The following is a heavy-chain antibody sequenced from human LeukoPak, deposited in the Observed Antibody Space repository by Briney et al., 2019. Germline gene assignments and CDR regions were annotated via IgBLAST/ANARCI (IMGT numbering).Heavy chain of an antibody. CDR1: GFTFNSYS. J-gene: IGHJ4*02. D-gene: IGHD5-18*01. CDR3: ATGSGLWSPDY. V-gene: IGHV3-48*04. CDR2: ISSSSSTI. Sequence: GGSLRLSCAASGFTFNSYSMNWVRQAPGQGLEWVSYISSSSSTIYYADSVRGRFTISRDNAKNRLYVQMNSLRAEDTAVYYCATGSGLWSPDYWGQGTLVTVSS.